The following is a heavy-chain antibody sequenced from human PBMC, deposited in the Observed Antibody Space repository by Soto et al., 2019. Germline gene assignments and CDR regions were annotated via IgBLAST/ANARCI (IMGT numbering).Heavy chain of an antibody. CDR2: INSDGSST. CDR1: GFTFSSYW. CDR3: VRTSLVVAAATREDY. D-gene: IGHD2-15*01. J-gene: IGHJ4*02. Sequence: EVQLVESGGGLVQPGESLRLSCAASGFTFSSYWMHWVRQAPVKGLVWVSRINSDGSSTSYAGSVKGRFTISRDNAKNTLYLQMNSLRAEDTAVYYCVRTSLVVAAATREDYWGQGTLVTVSS. V-gene: IGHV3-74*01.